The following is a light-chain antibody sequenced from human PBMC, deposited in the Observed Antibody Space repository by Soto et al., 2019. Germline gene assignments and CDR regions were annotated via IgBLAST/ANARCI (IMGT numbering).Light chain of an antibody. CDR1: QSISSY. CDR3: QKYNSYPIT. Sequence: DIQMTQSPSSLSASVGDRVTLTCRASQSISSYLNWYQQKPGKAPKLLIYDASSLESGVPSRFSGSGSGTEFTLTISSLQPDEFATYYCQKYNSYPITFGQGTRLDIK. J-gene: IGKJ5*01. CDR2: DAS. V-gene: IGKV1-5*01.